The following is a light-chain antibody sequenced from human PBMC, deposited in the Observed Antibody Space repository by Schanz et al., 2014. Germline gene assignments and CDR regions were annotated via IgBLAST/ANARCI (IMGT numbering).Light chain of an antibody. Sequence: QSALTQPASVSGSPGQSITISCTGTSSDVGAYNYVSWYQHHPGKVPKLMMYEVTKRPSGVSNRFSGSKSGNTASLTISGLQAEDEADYYCFSYAGRNTYVFGGGTKLTVL. V-gene: IGLV2-14*01. CDR2: EVT. CDR1: SSDVGAYNY. J-gene: IGLJ3*02. CDR3: FSYAGRNTYV.